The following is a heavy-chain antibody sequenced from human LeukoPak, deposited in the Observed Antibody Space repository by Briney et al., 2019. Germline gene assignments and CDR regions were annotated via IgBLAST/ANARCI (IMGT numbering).Heavy chain of an antibody. CDR2: IKPDGSVI. J-gene: IGHJ4*02. V-gene: IGHV3-7*02. CDR3: ARTTAPHYYGSGSYALGY. D-gene: IGHD3-10*01. Sequence: GGSLRLSCAASGFTFSNYWMAWVRQAPGRGLEWVASIKPDGSVIYYGDSVKGRFTLSRDNTKNSLYLQMNSLRAEDTAVYYCARTTAPHYYGSGSYALGYWGQGTLVTVPS. CDR1: GFTFSNYW.